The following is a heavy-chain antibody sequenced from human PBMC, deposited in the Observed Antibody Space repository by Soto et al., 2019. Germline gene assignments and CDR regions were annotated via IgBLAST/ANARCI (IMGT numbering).Heavy chain of an antibody. J-gene: IGHJ6*02. CDR3: GRFSYYYGMDV. Sequence: TETLYLNFTIYGGSIISSSSYWGWIRQPPGKGLEWIGSIYYSGSTYYNPSLKSRVTISVDTSKNQFSLKLSSVTAADTAVYYCGRFSYYYGMDVWGQGTTVT. CDR1: GGSIISSSSY. D-gene: IGHD3-3*01. CDR2: IYYSGST. V-gene: IGHV4-39*01.